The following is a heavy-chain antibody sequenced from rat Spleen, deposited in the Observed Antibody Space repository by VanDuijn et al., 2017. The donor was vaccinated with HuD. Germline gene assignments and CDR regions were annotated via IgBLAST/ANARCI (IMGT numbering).Heavy chain of an antibody. CDR3: ARHQLPGYNYEDY. V-gene: IGHV5-29*01. D-gene: IGHD1-4*01. CDR1: GFTFSSNW. CDR2: ISYDGSNT. J-gene: IGHJ2*01. Sequence: EVQLVESGGGLVQPGSPLKLSCAASGFTFSSNWLNWIRQAPGKGLEWVATISYDGSNTYYRDSVKGRFTISRDNAKSTLYLQMDSLRSEDTATYYCARHQLPGYNYEDYWGQGVMVTVSS.